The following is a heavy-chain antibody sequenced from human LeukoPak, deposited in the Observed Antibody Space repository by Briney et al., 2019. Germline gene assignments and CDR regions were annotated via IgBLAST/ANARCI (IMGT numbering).Heavy chain of an antibody. CDR2: SRNKAKSYTT. J-gene: IGHJ3*02. D-gene: IGHD5-18*01. CDR1: GFTFSDHF. Sequence: GGSLRLSCAVSGFTFSDHFLDWVRQAPGKGLEWVGRSRNKAKSYTTEYAASVKGRFTISRDDSKNSLYLQMGSLKTEDTAVYYCAKVQAYSYGYGPSFGAFDIWGQGTMVTVSS. CDR3: AKVQAYSYGYGPSFGAFDI. V-gene: IGHV3-72*01.